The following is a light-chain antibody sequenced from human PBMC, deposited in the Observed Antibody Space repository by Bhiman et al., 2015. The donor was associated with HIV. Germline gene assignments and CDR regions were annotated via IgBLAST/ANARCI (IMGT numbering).Light chain of an antibody. CDR2: DVS. J-gene: IGLJ1*01. CDR1: SSDVGGYNY. CDR3: SSYTSSNTYV. V-gene: IGLV2-14*03. Sequence: QSALTQPASVSTSPGQSITISCTGTSSDVGGYNYVSWYQQHPGKAPKLMIYDVSNRPSGISNRFSASKSGNTASLTISGLQAEDEADYYCSSYTSSNTYVFGTGTKVTVL.